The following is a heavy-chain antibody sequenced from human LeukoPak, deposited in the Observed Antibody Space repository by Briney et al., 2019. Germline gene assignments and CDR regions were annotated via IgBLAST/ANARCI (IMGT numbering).Heavy chain of an antibody. J-gene: IGHJ6*02. CDR1: DGSINSYY. CDR3: ARHSEGYYDFWSGYIGARYYYYGMDA. Sequence: PSETLSLTCSVSDGSINSYYWNWIRRPPGKGLEWIGYIYYNGNTNYSPSLKSRVTISVDTSKNQFSLKLSSVTAADTAVYYCARHSEGYYDFWSGYIGARYYYYGMDAWGQGTTVTVSS. D-gene: IGHD3-3*01. V-gene: IGHV4-59*08. CDR2: IYYNGNT.